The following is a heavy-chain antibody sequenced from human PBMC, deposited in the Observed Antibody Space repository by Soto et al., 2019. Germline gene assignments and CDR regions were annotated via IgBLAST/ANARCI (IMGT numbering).Heavy chain of an antibody. Sequence: QVQLVQSGAEVKKPGSSVKVSCKASGGTFSRYSITWVRQAPGHGLEWIGRIIPIFGIASYAQKFQGRVTITADESTGTAYMELRSLRSDDTAVYYCAREDRDRETGLVPAAIGGMDVWGQGTTVTVSS. CDR1: GGTFSRYS. D-gene: IGHD2-2*01. V-gene: IGHV1-69*08. J-gene: IGHJ6*02. CDR2: IIPIFGIA. CDR3: AREDRDRETGLVPAAIGGMDV.